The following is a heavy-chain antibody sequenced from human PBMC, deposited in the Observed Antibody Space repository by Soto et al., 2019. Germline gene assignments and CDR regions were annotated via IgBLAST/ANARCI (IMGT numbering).Heavy chain of an antibody. CDR2: ISAHTGSS. D-gene: IGHD3-22*01. Sequence: ASVKVSCKASGYTFTSSGMSWVRQAPGQGLEWMGWISAHTGSSEYAQRFQGRVTMTTDRSTSTAYMELRSLRSDDTAGYYCARAFFYQGSDSRGYSFDGLDFWGPGTLVTVSS. CDR1: GYTFTSSG. CDR3: ARAFFYQGSDSRGYSFDGLDF. V-gene: IGHV1-18*01. J-gene: IGHJ3*01.